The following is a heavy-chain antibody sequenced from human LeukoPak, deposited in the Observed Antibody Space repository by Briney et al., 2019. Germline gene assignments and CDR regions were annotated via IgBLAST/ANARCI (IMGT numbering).Heavy chain of an antibody. CDR3: ARDGVDIVATIGGEDYYYYMDV. Sequence: ASVKVSCKASGYTFTSYGISWVRQAPGQGLEWMGWISAYNGNTNYAQKLQGRVTMTTDTSTSTAYMELRSLRSDDTAVYYCARDGVDIVATIGGEDYYYYMDVWGKGTTVTVSS. CDR2: ISAYNGNT. CDR1: GYTFTSYG. D-gene: IGHD5-12*01. V-gene: IGHV1-18*01. J-gene: IGHJ6*03.